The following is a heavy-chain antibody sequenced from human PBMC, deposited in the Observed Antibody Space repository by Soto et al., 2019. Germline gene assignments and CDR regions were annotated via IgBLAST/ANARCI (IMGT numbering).Heavy chain of an antibody. Sequence: PGGSLRLSCAASGFTFSSYGMHWVRQAPGKGLEWVAVISYDGSNKYYADSVKGRFTISRDNSKNTLYLQMNSLRAEDTAVYYCAKDVAPMVGANWFDPWGQGTLVTVS. V-gene: IGHV3-30*18. D-gene: IGHD1-26*01. CDR3: AKDVAPMVGANWFDP. J-gene: IGHJ5*02. CDR2: ISYDGSNK. CDR1: GFTFSSYG.